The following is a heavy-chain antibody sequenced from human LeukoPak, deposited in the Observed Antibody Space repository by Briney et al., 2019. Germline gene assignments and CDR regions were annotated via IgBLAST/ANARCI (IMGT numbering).Heavy chain of an antibody. D-gene: IGHD2-15*01. J-gene: IGHJ4*02. CDR2: XXXXXXX. CDR1: GGSISSYY. CDR3: ARGSPNILGYCSGGSCYSDDY. V-gene: IGHV4-59*01. Sequence: SETLSLTCTVSGGSISSYYWSXXRQPPGKGLEXXXXXXXXXXXNYNPSLKSRVTISVDTSKNQFSLKLSSVTAADTAVYYCARGSPNILGYCSGGSCYSDDYWGQGTLVTVSS.